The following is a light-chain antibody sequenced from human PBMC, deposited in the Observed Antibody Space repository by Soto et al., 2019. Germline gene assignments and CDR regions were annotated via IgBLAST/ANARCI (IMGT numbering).Light chain of an antibody. CDR2: DTS. Sequence: MTQSPSTLSASVGDRVTITCRASQGIGDTLAWYQHKPGQTPRLLIYDTSTRATGIPARFSGSGSGTEFTFTVSSLQSEDFAVYYCLQYNNWVPTFGQGTKVDIK. J-gene: IGKJ1*01. CDR3: LQYNNWVPT. V-gene: IGKV3-15*01. CDR1: QGIGDT.